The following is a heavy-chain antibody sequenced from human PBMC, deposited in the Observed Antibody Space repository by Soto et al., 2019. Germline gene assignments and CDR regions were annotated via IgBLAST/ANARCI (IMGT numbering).Heavy chain of an antibody. D-gene: IGHD3-16*01. CDR1: GGSISSYY. V-gene: IGHV4-59*08. CDR2: IYYSGST. Sequence: PSETLSLTSTVSGGSISSYYWSWIRQPPGKGLEWIGYIYYSGSTNYNPSLKSRVTISVDTSKNQFSLKLSSVTAADTAVYYCARHGGNQRDYYYYMDVWGKGTTVTVSS. CDR3: ARHGGNQRDYYYYMDV. J-gene: IGHJ6*03.